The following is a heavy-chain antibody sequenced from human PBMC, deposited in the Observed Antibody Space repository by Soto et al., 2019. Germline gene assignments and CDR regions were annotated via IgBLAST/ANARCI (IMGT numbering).Heavy chain of an antibody. D-gene: IGHD3-22*01. CDR1: GGSISSSSYY. CDR2: IYYSGST. V-gene: IGHV4-39*01. Sequence: QLQLQESGPGLVKPSATLSLTCTVSGGSISSSSYYWGWIRQPPGKGLEWIGSIYYSGSTYYNPSLKSRVTISVETSKNQFSPKLSSVTAADTAVYYCARRDYYDSSGYPFDYWGQGTLVTVSS. J-gene: IGHJ4*02. CDR3: ARRDYYDSSGYPFDY.